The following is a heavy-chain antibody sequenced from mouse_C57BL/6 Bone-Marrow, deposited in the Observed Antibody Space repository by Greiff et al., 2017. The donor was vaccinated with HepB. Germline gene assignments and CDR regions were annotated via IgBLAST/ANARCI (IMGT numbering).Heavy chain of an antibody. CDR1: GYTFTSYG. CDR3: ARELGRGY. Sequence: QVQLKESGAELARPGASVKLSCKASGYTFTSYGISWVKQRTGLGLEWIGEIYPRSGNTYYNEKFKGKATLTADKSSSTAYMELRSLTSEDSAVYFCARELGRGYWGQGTTLTVSS. J-gene: IGHJ2*01. D-gene: IGHD4-1*01. V-gene: IGHV1-81*01. CDR2: IYPRSGNT.